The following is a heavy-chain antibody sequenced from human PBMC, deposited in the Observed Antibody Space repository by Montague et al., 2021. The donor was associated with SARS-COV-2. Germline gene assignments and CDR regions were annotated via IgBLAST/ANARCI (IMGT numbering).Heavy chain of an antibody. Sequence: SLRLSCAASGFTFSSYAMHWVRQAPGKGLEWVAVIWYDGSNKYYADSVKGRFTISRDNSKNTLYLQMNSLRAEDTAVYYCAKEGIVALDYWGQGTLVTVSS. V-gene: IGHV3-33*06. CDR1: GFTFSSYA. CDR2: IWYDGSNK. J-gene: IGHJ4*02. CDR3: AKEGIVALDY. D-gene: IGHD1-26*01.